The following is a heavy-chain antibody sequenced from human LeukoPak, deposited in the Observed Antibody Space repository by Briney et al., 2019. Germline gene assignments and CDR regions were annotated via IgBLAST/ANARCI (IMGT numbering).Heavy chain of an antibody. Sequence: ASVKVSCKASGYTFTGYYMHWVRQAPGQGLEWMGWINPNSGGTNYAQKLQGRVTMTTDTSTSTAYMELRSLRSDDTAVYYCARAPTLWFGGNDAFDIWGQGTMVTVSS. V-gene: IGHV1-2*02. CDR1: GYTFTGYY. D-gene: IGHD3-10*01. J-gene: IGHJ3*02. CDR2: INPNSGGT. CDR3: ARAPTLWFGGNDAFDI.